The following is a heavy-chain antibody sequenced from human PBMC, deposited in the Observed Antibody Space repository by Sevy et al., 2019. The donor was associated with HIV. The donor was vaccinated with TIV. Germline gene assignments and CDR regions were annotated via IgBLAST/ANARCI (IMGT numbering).Heavy chain of an antibody. CDR1: GFTFSNYA. V-gene: IGHV3-23*01. D-gene: IGHD3-22*01. J-gene: IGHJ4*02. Sequence: GGSLRLSCAASGFTFSNYAMNWVRQAPGKGLEWVSGISGSGGSGDKTNYADSVKGRFTISRDDSKNSLYLQLNSLRAEDTAIYYCARKSDSCGYFDYWGQGTLVTVSS. CDR3: ARKSDSCGYFDY. CDR2: ISGSGGSGDKT.